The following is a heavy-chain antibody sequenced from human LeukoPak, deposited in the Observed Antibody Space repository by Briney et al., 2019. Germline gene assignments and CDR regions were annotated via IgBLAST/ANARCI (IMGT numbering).Heavy chain of an antibody. CDR2: ISSSGSTR. V-gene: IGHV3-48*03. J-gene: IGHJ6*04. CDR1: GFTFSSYE. CDR3: AELGITMIGGV. Sequence: GGSLRLSCAASGFTFSSYEMNWVRQAPGKGLEWVSYISSSGSTRNYADSVEGRFTISRDNAKNSLYLQMNSLRAEDTAVYYCAELGITMIGGVWGKGTTVTISS. D-gene: IGHD3-10*02.